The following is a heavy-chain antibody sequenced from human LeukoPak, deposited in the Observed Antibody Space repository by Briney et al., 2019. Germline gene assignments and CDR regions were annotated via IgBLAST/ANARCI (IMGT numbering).Heavy chain of an antibody. CDR3: ARGPIAVETAGFDY. CDR2: IYTSGST. CDR1: GGSISSYY. Sequence: SETLSLTCTVSGGSISSYYWSWIRQPAGKGLEWIGRIYTSGSTNYNPSLKSRVTMSVDTSKNQFSLKLSSVTAADTAVYYCARGPIAVETAGFDYWGQGTLSPSPQ. J-gene: IGHJ4*02. V-gene: IGHV4-4*07. D-gene: IGHD5-18*01.